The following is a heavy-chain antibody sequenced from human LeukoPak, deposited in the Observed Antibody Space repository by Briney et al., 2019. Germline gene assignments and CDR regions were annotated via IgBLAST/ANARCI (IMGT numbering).Heavy chain of an antibody. D-gene: IGHD1-26*01. J-gene: IGHJ4*02. V-gene: IGHV4-34*01. CDR1: GGSFSGYY. CDR2: INHSGST. CDR3: ATSGGSGSYLPLY. Sequence: PSETLSLTCAVYGGSFSGYYWSWIRQPPGKGLGWIGEINHSGSTNYNPSLKSRVTISVDTSKNQFSLKLSSVTAADTAVYYCATSGGSGSYLPLYWGQGTLVTVSS.